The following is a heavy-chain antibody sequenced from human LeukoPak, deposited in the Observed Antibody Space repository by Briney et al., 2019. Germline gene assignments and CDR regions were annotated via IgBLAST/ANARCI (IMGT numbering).Heavy chain of an antibody. J-gene: IGHJ3*02. CDR3: ARSNSLKAVAGNHAFDI. V-gene: IGHV5-51*01. CDR1: GYSFTSYW. CDR2: IYPGDSDT. D-gene: IGHD6-19*01. Sequence: GESLKISCKGSGYSFTSYWIGWVRQMPGKGLEWMGIIYPGDSDTRYSPSFQGQVTISADKSISTAYLQWSSLKASDTAMYYCARSNSLKAVAGNHAFDIWGQGTMVTVSS.